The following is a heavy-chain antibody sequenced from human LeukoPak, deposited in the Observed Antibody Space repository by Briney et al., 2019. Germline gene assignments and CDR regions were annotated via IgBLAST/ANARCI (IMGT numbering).Heavy chain of an antibody. V-gene: IGHV1-2*02. CDR3: ARESSDRGAFDI. J-gene: IGHJ3*02. CDR2: INPNSGGT. Sequence: ASVKVSCKAAGYSFIGYYIHWVRQAPGQGLEWMGWINPNSGGTNYAQKFQGRVTMTRDTSISTAYMELSRLRSDDTAVYYCARESSDRGAFDIWGQGTMVTVSS. CDR1: GYSFIGYY.